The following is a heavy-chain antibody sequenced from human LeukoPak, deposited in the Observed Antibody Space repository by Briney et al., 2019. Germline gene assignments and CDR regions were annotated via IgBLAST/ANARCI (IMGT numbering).Heavy chain of an antibody. V-gene: IGHV3-30*18. CDR3: AKDYYGSGSLPDY. D-gene: IGHD3-10*01. Sequence: GGSLRLSCAASGFTFSSYGMHWVRQAPGKGLEWVAVISYDGSNKYYADSVKGRFTISRDNSKNTLYLQMNSLRAEDTAVYYCAKDYYGSGSLPDYWGQGTLVTVSS. CDR1: GFTFSSYG. CDR2: ISYDGSNK. J-gene: IGHJ4*02.